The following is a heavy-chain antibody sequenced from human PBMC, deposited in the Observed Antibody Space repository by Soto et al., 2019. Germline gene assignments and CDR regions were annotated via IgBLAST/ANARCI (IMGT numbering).Heavy chain of an antibody. CDR2: IYYSGST. V-gene: IGHV4-31*03. J-gene: IGHJ4*02. D-gene: IGHD3-3*01. CDR3: ARDRGPNYAYWSGYSYDVDY. CDR1: GGSIRRGGYY. Sequence: ILSLAGSVCGGSIRRGGYYWSWIRQQPGEGVEWIGYIYYSGSTYYHPSLKSRVTISVATSKNQFSLKLSSVTAADTAVYYCARDRGPNYAYWSGYSYDVDYGSRRTLVAVSS.